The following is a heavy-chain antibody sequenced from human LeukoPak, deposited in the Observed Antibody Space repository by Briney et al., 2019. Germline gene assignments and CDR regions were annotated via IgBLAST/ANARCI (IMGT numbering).Heavy chain of an antibody. CDR2: INHSGST. V-gene: IGHV4-34*01. CDR3: ATSFTDIVATSGEFGGYNLFDY. CDR1: GGSFSGYY. J-gene: IGHJ4*02. D-gene: IGHD5-12*01. Sequence: SETLSLTCAVYGGSFSGYYWSWIRQPPGKGLEWIGEINHSGSTNYNPSLKSRVTISVDTSKNQFSLKLSSVTAADTAVYYCATSFTDIVATSGEFGGYNLFDYWGQGTLVTVSS.